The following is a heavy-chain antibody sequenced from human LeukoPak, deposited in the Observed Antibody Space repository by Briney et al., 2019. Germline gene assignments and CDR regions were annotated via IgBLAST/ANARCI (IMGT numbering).Heavy chain of an antibody. CDR3: AREGHVGCSGGSCYSGGYFDY. CDR1: GFTFSSYA. Sequence: PGRSLRLSCAASGFTFSSYAMHWVRQAPGKGLEWVAVISYDGSDKYYADSVKGRFTISRDNSKNTLYLQMNSLRAEDTAVYYCAREGHVGCSGGSCYSGGYFDYWGQGTLVTVSS. CDR2: ISYDGSDK. J-gene: IGHJ4*02. D-gene: IGHD2-15*01. V-gene: IGHV3-30*04.